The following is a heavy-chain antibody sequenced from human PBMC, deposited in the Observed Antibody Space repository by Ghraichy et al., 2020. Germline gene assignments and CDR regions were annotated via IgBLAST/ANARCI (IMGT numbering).Heavy chain of an antibody. CDR3: ARGGVHYYDSSYYYKPLDY. Sequence: GGSLRLSCAASGFTFDDYGMSWVRQAPGKGLEWVSIINWNGDSTGYTDSVKGRFTISRDNAKNSLYLQMNSLRAEDTALYYCARGGVHYYDSSYYYKPLDYWGQGTPVTVSS. V-gene: IGHV3-20*04. CDR2: INWNGDST. D-gene: IGHD3-22*01. J-gene: IGHJ4*02. CDR1: GFTFDDYG.